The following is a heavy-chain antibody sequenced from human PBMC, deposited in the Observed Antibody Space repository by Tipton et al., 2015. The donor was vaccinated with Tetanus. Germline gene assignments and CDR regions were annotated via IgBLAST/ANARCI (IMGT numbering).Heavy chain of an antibody. CDR1: GFTFSSFW. J-gene: IGHJ4*02. Sequence: GSLRLSCAASGFTFSSFWMNWVRQAPGKGLEWVASISSTSSYIYYADSMKGRFTVSRDNSKNSLHLQVNSLRGEDTAVYYCATGNTLDYWGQGTLVTVSS. D-gene: IGHD2-2*02. V-gene: IGHV3-21*06. CDR2: ISSTSSYI. CDR3: ATGNTLDY.